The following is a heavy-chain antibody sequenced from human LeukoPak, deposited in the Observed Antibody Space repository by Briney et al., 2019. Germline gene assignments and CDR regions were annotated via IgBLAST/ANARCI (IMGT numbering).Heavy chain of an antibody. CDR2: ISGYNGHT. CDR1: GYTFTSYG. D-gene: IGHD3-22*01. J-gene: IGHJ4*02. CDR3: ARGGGTEWLLVPFEY. Sequence: ASVKVSCKASGYTFTSYGITWVRQAPGRGLEWMGWISGYNGHTNYAQKFQGRVTMTTDTSTSTAYMEVRSLRPDDTAVYYCARGGGTEWLLVPFEYWGQGTLVTVSS. V-gene: IGHV1-18*01.